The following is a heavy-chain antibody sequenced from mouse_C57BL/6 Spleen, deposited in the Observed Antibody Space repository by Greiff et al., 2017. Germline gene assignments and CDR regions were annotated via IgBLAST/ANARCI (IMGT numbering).Heavy chain of an antibody. J-gene: IGHJ2*01. CDR3: TRFLGDYDEVDYFVY. CDR1: GYTFTSYW. D-gene: IGHD2-4*01. V-gene: IGHV1-5*01. Sequence: VQLQQSGTVLARPGASVKMSCKTSGYTFTSYWMHWVKQRPGQGLEWIGAINPGNSDTSYNQKFKGKAKLTAVTSASTAYMELSSLTDEDSAGYDCTRFLGDYDEVDYFVYWGQGTTLTGSS. CDR2: INPGNSDT.